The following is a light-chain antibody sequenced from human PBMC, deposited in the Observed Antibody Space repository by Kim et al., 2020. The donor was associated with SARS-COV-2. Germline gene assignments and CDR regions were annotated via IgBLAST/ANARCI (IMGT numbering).Light chain of an antibody. CDR3: NSRDSSGNHLV. J-gene: IGLJ3*02. V-gene: IGLV3-19*01. CDR2: GKN. CDR1: SLRSYY. Sequence: SSELTQDPAVSVALVQTVRITCQGDSLRSYYAIWYQQKPGQAPVLVIYGKNNRPSGFPDRSSGSISANTASLTITGAQAEDEADYHCNSRDSSGNHLVFG.